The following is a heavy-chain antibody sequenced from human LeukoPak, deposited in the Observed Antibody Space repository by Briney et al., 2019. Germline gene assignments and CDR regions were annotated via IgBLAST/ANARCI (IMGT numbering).Heavy chain of an antibody. CDR3: ARFRGATRYYYYMDV. CDR2: MNPNSGNT. Sequence: ASVKVSCKASGYTFTSYDINWARQATEQGLEWMGWMNPNSGNTDYAQKFQGRVTITRNTSISTAYMELSSLRSEDTAVYYCARFRGATRYYYYMDVWGKGTTVTVSS. D-gene: IGHD1-26*01. J-gene: IGHJ6*03. V-gene: IGHV1-8*03. CDR1: GYTFTSYD.